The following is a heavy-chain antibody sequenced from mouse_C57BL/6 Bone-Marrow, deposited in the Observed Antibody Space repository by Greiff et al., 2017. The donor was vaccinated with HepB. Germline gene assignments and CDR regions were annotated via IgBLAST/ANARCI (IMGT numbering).Heavy chain of an antibody. CDR2: INPGSGGT. CDR3: ARGTWAWFAY. J-gene: IGHJ3*01. V-gene: IGHV1-54*01. Sequence: VQLQQSGAELVRPGTSVKVSCKASGYAFTNYLIEWVKQRPGQGLEWIGVINPGSGGTNYNEKFKGKATLTADKSSSTAYMQLSSLTSEDSAVYFCARGTWAWFAYWGQGTLVTVSA. CDR1: GYAFTNYL.